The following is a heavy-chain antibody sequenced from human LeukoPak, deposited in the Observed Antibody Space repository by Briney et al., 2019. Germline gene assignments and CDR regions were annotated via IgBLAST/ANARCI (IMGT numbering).Heavy chain of an antibody. CDR1: GGTFSSYA. CDR2: IIPILGIA. Sequence: ASVKVSCKASGGTFSSYAISWVRQAPGQGLEWMGRIIPILGIANYAQKFQGRVTITADKSTSTAYMELSSLRSEDTAVYYCARDEAYSNEVLQAFDIWGQGTMVTVSS. J-gene: IGHJ3*02. D-gene: IGHD3-16*01. CDR3: ARDEAYSNEVLQAFDI. V-gene: IGHV1-69*04.